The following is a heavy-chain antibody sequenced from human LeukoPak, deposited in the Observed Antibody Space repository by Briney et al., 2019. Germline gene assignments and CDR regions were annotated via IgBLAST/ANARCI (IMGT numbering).Heavy chain of an antibody. Sequence: ASVKVSCKASGYTFTSYGIGWVRQAPGQGLEWMGGIIPVFGTADYVQKFQDRVTITADEFTSTAYMELSSLTSEDTAVYYCARGRNGDLDYWGQGTLVTVSS. D-gene: IGHD4-17*01. CDR1: GYTFTSYG. J-gene: IGHJ4*02. V-gene: IGHV1-69*13. CDR3: ARGRNGDLDY. CDR2: IIPVFGTA.